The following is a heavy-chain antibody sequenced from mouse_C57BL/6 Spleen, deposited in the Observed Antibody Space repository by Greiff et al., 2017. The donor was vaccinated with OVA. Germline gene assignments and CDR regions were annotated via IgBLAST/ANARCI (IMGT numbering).Heavy chain of an antibody. Sequence: QVQLKESGAELVKPGASVKISCKASGYAFSSYWMNWVKQRPGKGLEWIGQIYPGDGDTNYNGKFKGKATLTADKSSSTAYMQLSSLTSEDSAVYFCARSYDYDAYYFDYWGQGTTLTVSS. CDR2: IYPGDGDT. CDR3: ARSYDYDAYYFDY. V-gene: IGHV1-80*01. D-gene: IGHD2-4*01. J-gene: IGHJ2*01. CDR1: GYAFSSYW.